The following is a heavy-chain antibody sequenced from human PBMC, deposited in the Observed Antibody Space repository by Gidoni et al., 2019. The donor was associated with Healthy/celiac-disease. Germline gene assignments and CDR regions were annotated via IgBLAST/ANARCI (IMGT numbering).Heavy chain of an antibody. V-gene: IGHV3-23*01. Sequence: EVQRLESGGGLVQHGGYLRLSCAASGFTFSSYAMSWVRQAPGKGLELVSAISGLGGITYYADSVKGRFTISRDNSKNTLYLQMNRLRAADTAVYYCATRLAVAGIVYFQHWGQGTLVTVSS. D-gene: IGHD6-19*01. CDR3: ATRLAVAGIVYFQH. CDR1: GFTFSSYA. CDR2: ISGLGGIT. J-gene: IGHJ1*01.